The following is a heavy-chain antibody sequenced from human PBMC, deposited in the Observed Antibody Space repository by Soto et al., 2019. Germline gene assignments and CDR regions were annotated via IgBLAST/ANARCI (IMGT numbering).Heavy chain of an antibody. J-gene: IGHJ4*02. CDR1: GFTFSDNW. CDR2: ISGDASAT. Sequence: EVKVVESGGGLVQPGGSLRLSCAASGFTFSDNWMHWVRQPPGKGPVWVSRISGDASATSYADSVKGRFTISRDSAKNTVYVQKDSLRVEDTAVYYCTRGGTRTTYWGLFDSWGQGTLVTVSS. V-gene: IGHV3-74*01. CDR3: TRGGTRTTYWGLFDS. D-gene: IGHD7-27*01.